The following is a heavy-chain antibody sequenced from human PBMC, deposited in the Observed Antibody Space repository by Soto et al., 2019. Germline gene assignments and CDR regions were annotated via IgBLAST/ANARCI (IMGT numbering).Heavy chain of an antibody. Sequence: PGGSLRLSCTASGFTFSSYGMGWVRQAPGKGLQWVSTIRGDGGQTHYPDSVKGRFSISRDNSKNTVYLQMDSLRAEDTAMYFCARDVGLDSDDFFAYWGQGTQVTVSS. D-gene: IGHD3-9*01. V-gene: IGHV3-23*01. CDR2: IRGDGGQT. CDR1: GFTFSSYG. CDR3: ARDVGLDSDDFFAY. J-gene: IGHJ4*02.